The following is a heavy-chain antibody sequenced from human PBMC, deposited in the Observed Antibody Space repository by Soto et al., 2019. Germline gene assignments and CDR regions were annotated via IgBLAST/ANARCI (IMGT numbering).Heavy chain of an antibody. J-gene: IGHJ3*02. CDR3: AKDSVSYNRIYDAFDI. V-gene: IGHV3-23*01. D-gene: IGHD3-3*02. CDR2: IGGGNDI. Sequence: PGGSLRLSCEASGFTFRDYAMSWVRQPPGEGPEWVSTIGGGNDIFYAESVKGRFTISRDDSRDTMYLQMDNLRVKDTAIYFCAKDSVSYNRIYDAFDIWGQGTVVTVSS. CDR1: GFTFRDYA.